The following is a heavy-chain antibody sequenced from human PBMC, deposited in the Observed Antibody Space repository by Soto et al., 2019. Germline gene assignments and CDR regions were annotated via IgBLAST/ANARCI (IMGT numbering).Heavy chain of an antibody. CDR3: ARELDGIDV. J-gene: IGHJ6*02. CDR2: ITSSGHYT. V-gene: IGHV3-11*05. Sequence: QVPLVESGGGLVKPGGSLRLSCAASGLTFSDYYMSWIRQAPGKELEWVSYITSSGHYTKYADSVQGRFTISRDNAKNSLYLQMNSLRAEDTAVYYCARELDGIDVWGQGTTVTVSS. CDR1: GLTFSDYY.